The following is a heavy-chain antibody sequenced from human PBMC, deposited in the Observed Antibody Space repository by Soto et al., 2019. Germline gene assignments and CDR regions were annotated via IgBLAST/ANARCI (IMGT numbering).Heavy chain of an antibody. Sequence: SETLSLTCSVSGESIGSGGHYWNWIRQRPEKGLEWIGYIYYSGSTYYNPSLKSRVTISVDTSKNQFSLKLSSVTAADTAVYYCARHIAAAGAVWFDPWGQGTLVTVSS. D-gene: IGHD6-13*01. J-gene: IGHJ5*02. CDR1: GESIGSGGHY. V-gene: IGHV4-39*01. CDR2: IYYSGST. CDR3: ARHIAAAGAVWFDP.